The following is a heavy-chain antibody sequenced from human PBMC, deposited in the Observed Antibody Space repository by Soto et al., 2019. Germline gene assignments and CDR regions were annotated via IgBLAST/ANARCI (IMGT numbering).Heavy chain of an antibody. D-gene: IGHD2-8*01. CDR2: INPKSGGT. Sequence: ASVKVSCKASGYSFTDYHIHWVRQAPGQGLEWLGRINPKSGGTSTAQKFQGWVTLTTDTSISTASMELTRLTSDDTAIYYCARGDSTDCSNGVCSFFYNHDMDVWGQGTTVTVSS. J-gene: IGHJ6*02. CDR3: ARGDSTDCSNGVCSFFYNHDMDV. CDR1: GYSFTDYH. V-gene: IGHV1-2*04.